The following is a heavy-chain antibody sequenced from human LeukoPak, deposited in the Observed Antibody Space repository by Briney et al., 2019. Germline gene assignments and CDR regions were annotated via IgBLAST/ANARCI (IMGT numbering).Heavy chain of an antibody. D-gene: IGHD3-10*01. J-gene: IGHJ4*02. V-gene: IGHV3-48*04. CDR3: ARDRDYHGSGSYFGY. CDR1: GFTFNTYS. CDR2: IDSSGSTI. Sequence: GGSLRLSCEASGFTFNTYSMNWARQAPGKGLEWVSPIDSSGSTIYYADSVKGRFTISRDNAKNSLYLQMNSLRAEDTAVYYCARDRDYHGSGSYFGYWGQGTLVTVSS.